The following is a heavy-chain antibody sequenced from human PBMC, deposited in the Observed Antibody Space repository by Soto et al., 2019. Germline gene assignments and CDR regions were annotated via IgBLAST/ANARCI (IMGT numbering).Heavy chain of an antibody. CDR2: IYYSGST. D-gene: IGHD2-21*02. J-gene: IGHJ3*02. V-gene: IGHV4-59*01. CDR3: AREMGGDYGENAFDI. Sequence: ASETLSLTCTVSGGSLSSYYWSWIRQPPGKGLEWIGYIYYSGSTNYNPSLKSRVTISVDTSKNQFSLKLSSVTAADTAVYYCAREMGGDYGENAFDIWGQGTMVTVSS. CDR1: GGSLSSYY.